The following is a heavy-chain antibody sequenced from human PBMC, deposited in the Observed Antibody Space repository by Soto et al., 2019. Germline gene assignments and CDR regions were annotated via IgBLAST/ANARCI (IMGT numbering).Heavy chain of an antibody. J-gene: IGHJ4*02. CDR3: ARGGSGTYNV. V-gene: IGHV4-31*02. CDR1: DDSITGGGYY. D-gene: IGHD3-10*01. Sequence: SETLSLTCSVSDDSITGGGYYWSWIGQHPAKGLEWIGSIYYRGSTYYTPSLRSRGTISLDPSQARLSLRLTSLTAADTATYYCARGGSGTYNVWGQGTLVTVSS. CDR2: IYYRGST.